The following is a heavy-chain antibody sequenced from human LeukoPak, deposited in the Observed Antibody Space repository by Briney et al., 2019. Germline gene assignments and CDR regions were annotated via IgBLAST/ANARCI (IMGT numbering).Heavy chain of an antibody. CDR1: GGSISSSSYY. CDR2: IYYTATT. J-gene: IGHJ2*01. Sequence: SETLSLTCTVSGGSISSSSYYWGWIRQPPGKGLEWIGSIYYTATTYYNPSLKRRVNISIDTSKNQFSLKLMSVTAADTAVYYCVRSAPTLGYCSSSSCSYWSFDLWGRGTLVTVSS. CDR3: VRSAPTLGYCSSSSCSYWSFDL. D-gene: IGHD2-2*01. V-gene: IGHV4-39*07.